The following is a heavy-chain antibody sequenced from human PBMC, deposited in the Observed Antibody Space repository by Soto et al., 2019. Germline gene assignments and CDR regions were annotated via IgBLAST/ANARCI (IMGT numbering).Heavy chain of an antibody. CDR2: INAGNGNT. CDR1: GYTFTSYA. CDR3: ARVASAYSGSSHFDY. Sequence: ASVKVSCKASGYTFTSYAMHWVRQAPGQRLEWMGWINAGNGNTKYSQKFQGRVTITRDTSASTAYMELSSLRSEDTAVYYCARVASAYSGSSHFDYWGQGTLVTVSS. V-gene: IGHV1-3*01. J-gene: IGHJ4*02. D-gene: IGHD1-26*01.